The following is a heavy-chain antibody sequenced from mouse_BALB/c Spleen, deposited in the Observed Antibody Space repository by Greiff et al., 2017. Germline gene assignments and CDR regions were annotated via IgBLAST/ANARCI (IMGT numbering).Heavy chain of an antibody. CDR1: GYSITSGYY. J-gene: IGHJ1*01. V-gene: IGHV3-6*02. Sequence: EVKLQESGPGLVKPSQSLSLTCSVTGYSITSGYYWNWIRQFPGNKLEWMGYISYDGSNNYNPSLKNRISITRDTSKNQFFLKLNSVTTEDTATYYCARGYGYDGDWYFDVWGAGTTVTVSS. CDR2: ISYDGSN. CDR3: ARGYGYDGDWYFDV. D-gene: IGHD2-2*01.